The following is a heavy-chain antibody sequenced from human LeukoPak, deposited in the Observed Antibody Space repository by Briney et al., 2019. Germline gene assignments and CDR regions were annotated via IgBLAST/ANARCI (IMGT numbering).Heavy chain of an antibody. D-gene: IGHD3-10*01. CDR1: GGSISGYY. Sequence: SETLSLTCTVSGGSISGYYWSWIRQPPGKGLEWIGFIYYSGSTKYNPSLKSRVTISVDTSKNQFSLKLTSVTAADTAVYYCASYGSGSYSDDHFQHWGQGTLVTVSS. CDR3: ASYGSGSYSDDHFQH. CDR2: IYYSGST. V-gene: IGHV4-59*08. J-gene: IGHJ1*01.